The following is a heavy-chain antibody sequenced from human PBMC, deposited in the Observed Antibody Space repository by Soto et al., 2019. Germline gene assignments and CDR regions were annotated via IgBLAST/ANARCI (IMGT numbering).Heavy chain of an antibody. CDR2: ISGSGGST. D-gene: IGHD6-19*01. V-gene: IGHV3-23*01. CDR1: GFTFSSYA. CDR3: AKEGQWLFLPFAEYFQH. J-gene: IGHJ1*01. Sequence: EVQLLESGGGLVQPGGSLRLSCAASGFTFSSYAMSWVRQAPGKGLDWVSAISGSGGSTYYADSVKGRFTISRDNSKNTLYLQMNSLRAEDTAVYYCAKEGQWLFLPFAEYFQHWGQGTLVTVSS.